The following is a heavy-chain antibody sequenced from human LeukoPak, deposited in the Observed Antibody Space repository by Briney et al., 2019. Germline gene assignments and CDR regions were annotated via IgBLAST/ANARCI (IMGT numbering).Heavy chain of an antibody. D-gene: IGHD6-13*01. CDR1: GFTFSSYG. CDR3: AKEGHGSSLDY. CDR2: ISYDGSNK. J-gene: IGHJ4*02. V-gene: IGHV3-30*18. Sequence: AGGSLRLSCAASGFTFSSYGMHWVRQAPGKGLEWVAVISYDGSNKYYADSVKGRFTISRGNSKNTLYLQMNSLRAEDTAVYYCAKEGHGSSLDYWGQGTLVTVSS.